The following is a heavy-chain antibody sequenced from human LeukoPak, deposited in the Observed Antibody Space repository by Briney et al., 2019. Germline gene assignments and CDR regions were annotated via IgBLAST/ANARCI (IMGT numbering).Heavy chain of an antibody. J-gene: IGHJ5*02. Sequence: ASVKVSCKASGGTFSSYAISWVRQAPGQGLEWMGRINPNSGGTNYAQKFQGRVTMTRDTSISTAYMELSRLRSDDTAVYYCASFLKIVVAGNWFDPWGQGTLVTVSS. V-gene: IGHV1-2*06. D-gene: IGHD2-2*01. CDR1: GGTFSSYA. CDR3: ASFLKIVVAGNWFDP. CDR2: INPNSGGT.